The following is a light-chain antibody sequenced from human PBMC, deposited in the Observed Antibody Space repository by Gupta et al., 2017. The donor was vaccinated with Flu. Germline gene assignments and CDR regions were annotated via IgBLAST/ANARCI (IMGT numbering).Light chain of an antibody. CDR3: QQVDNSPLT. V-gene: IGKV3-20*01. J-gene: IGKJ4*01. CDR2: GGS. Sequence: GTLYMPPGERATRSCRARQSVSSNYLAWYQQKPGQAPRLLIYGGSSRAAGVPDRFSGSGSGTEFTLTITRLEPEDFAVYYCQQVDNSPLTFGQGTKVEIK. CDR1: QSVSSNY.